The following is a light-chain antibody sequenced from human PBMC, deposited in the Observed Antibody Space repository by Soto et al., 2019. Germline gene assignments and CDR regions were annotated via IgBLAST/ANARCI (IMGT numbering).Light chain of an antibody. CDR1: ASDVGGYNS. CDR2: DVS. J-gene: IGLJ2*01. V-gene: IGLV2-14*01. CDR3: SSYSGSTTLGVV. Sequence: QSALTQPASVSGSPGQSITISCTGTASDVGGYNSVSWYQQLPGKAPKLMIYDVSNRPSGVCSRFSGSKSGSTASLTISGLQAEDEADYYCSSYSGSTTLGVVFGGGTKVTVL.